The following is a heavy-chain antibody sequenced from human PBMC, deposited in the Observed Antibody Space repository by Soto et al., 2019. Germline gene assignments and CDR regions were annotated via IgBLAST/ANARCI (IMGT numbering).Heavy chain of an antibody. CDR1: GFSLTTAGVN. V-gene: IGHV2-5*01. D-gene: IGHD6-19*01. CDR3: ANGVRGWYEPFDH. Sequence: QITLKESGPTLVKPTQTLTLTCTFSGFSLTTAGVNVGWIRQPPGEALEWLALIYWSEHKYYSPSLQSRLTITKDTSPNQVVLTMTNMDPVDTATYYCANGVRGWYEPFDHWGKGTLVTVSS. J-gene: IGHJ4*02. CDR2: IYWSEHK.